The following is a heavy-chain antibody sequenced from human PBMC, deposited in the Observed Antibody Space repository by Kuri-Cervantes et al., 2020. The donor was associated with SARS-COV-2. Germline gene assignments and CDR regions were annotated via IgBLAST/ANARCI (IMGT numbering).Heavy chain of an antibody. J-gene: IGHJ4*02. CDR3: ARGSSSWDFDY. CDR1: GGSISSYY. D-gene: IGHD6-13*01. CDR2: IYYSGST. V-gene: IGHV4-59*01. Sequence: ESLKISCTVSGGSISSYYWSWIRQPPGKGLEWIGYIYYSGSTNYNPSLKSRVTISVDTSKNQFSLNLSSVTAADTAVYYCARGSSSWDFDYWGQGALVTVSS.